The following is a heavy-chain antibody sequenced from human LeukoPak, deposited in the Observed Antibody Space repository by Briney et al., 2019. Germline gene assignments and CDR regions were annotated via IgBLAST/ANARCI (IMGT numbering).Heavy chain of an antibody. CDR1: GGSFSGYY. Sequence: PSETLSLTCAVYGGSFSGYYWSWIRQPPGKGPEWIGEITHNGSTSYNPSLKGRVTISVDTSKNQFSLQLSSVTAADTAVYYCRRVAHSSSWYFFDSWGQGTLVTVSS. D-gene: IGHD6-13*01. CDR3: RRVAHSSSWYFFDS. J-gene: IGHJ4*02. V-gene: IGHV4-34*01. CDR2: ITHNGST.